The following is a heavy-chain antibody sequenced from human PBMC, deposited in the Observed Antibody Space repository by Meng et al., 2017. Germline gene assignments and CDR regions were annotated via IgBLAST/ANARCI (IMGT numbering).Heavy chain of an antibody. V-gene: IGHV4-39*07. Sequence: LPEWGQRLVMRSDTLSLTCTVSGGSIRSSSYYWGWIRQPPGKVMEWIGSIYYSGSTSYNPSLKSRVTISVDTSKNQFSLKLSSVTAADTAVYYCARDGIAAAGTGRSYFQHWGQGTLVTVSS. J-gene: IGHJ1*01. CDR2: IYYSGST. CDR3: ARDGIAAAGTGRSYFQH. CDR1: GGSIRSSSYY. D-gene: IGHD6-13*01.